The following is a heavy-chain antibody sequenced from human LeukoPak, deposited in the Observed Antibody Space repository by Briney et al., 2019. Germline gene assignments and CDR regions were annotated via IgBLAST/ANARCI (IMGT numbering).Heavy chain of an antibody. V-gene: IGHV1-46*01. J-gene: IGHJ3*01. CDR1: GYTFTDYH. Sequence: ASAKVSCKSSGYTFTDYHIHWVRQAPGQGLEWMGITYPVGDFTNSAQKFQGRVTMTSDTPTNTFYMELSGLRFDDTAVYYCARDQWGPDGLWGQGTMVTVSS. CDR3: ARDQWGPDGL. CDR2: TYPVGDFT. D-gene: IGHD5-24*01.